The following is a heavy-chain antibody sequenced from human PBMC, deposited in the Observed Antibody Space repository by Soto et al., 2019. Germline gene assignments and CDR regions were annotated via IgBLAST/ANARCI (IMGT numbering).Heavy chain of an antibody. V-gene: IGHV4-39*01. CDR3: ARVIAAAGTYYFDY. CDR2: IYYSGST. D-gene: IGHD6-13*01. J-gene: IGHJ4*02. CDR1: GGSISSSSYY. Sequence: SETLSLTCTVSGGSISSSSYYWGWIRQPPGKGLEWIGSIYYSGSTYYNPSLKSRVTISVDTSKNQFSLKLSSVTAADTAVYYCARVIAAAGTYYFDYWGQGTLVTVSS.